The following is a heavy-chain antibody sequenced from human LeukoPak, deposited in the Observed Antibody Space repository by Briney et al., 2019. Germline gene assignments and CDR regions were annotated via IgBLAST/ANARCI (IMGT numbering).Heavy chain of an antibody. Sequence: SVKVSCKASGGTSSSYAISWVRQAPGQGLEWMGGIIPIFGTANYAQKFQGRVTITADESTSTAYMELSSLRSEDTAVYNCARDRAMVFMLNWGQGTLVTVSS. CDR1: GGTSSSYA. V-gene: IGHV1-69*01. CDR2: IIPIFGTA. J-gene: IGHJ4*02. CDR3: ARDRAMVFMLN. D-gene: IGHD5-18*01.